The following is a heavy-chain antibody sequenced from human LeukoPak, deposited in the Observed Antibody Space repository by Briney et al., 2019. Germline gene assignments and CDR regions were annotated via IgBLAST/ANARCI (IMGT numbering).Heavy chain of an antibody. CDR1: GGSISSYY. CDR3: ARTAGYSSGWYER. CDR2: IYYSGST. V-gene: IGHV4-59*01. J-gene: IGHJ5*02. D-gene: IGHD6-19*01. Sequence: PSETLSLTCTVSGGSISSYYRSWIRQPPGKGLEWIGYIYYSGSTNYNPSLKSRVTISVDTSKNQFSLRLSSVTAADTAVYYCARTAGYSSGWYERWGQGTLVTVSS.